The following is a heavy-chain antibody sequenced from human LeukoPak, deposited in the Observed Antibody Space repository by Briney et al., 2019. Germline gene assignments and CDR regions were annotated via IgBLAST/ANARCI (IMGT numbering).Heavy chain of an antibody. CDR1: GSTFSSYE. V-gene: IGHV3-48*03. Sequence: GGSLRLSCAASGSTFSSYEMNWVRQAPGKGLEWVSYISRSGSTRTYADSVKGRFTISRDNAQNSLYLEMNSLRAEDTAVYYCAREIVSAVAGNFDYWGQGTLVTVSS. CDR3: AREIVSAVAGNFDY. J-gene: IGHJ4*02. CDR2: ISRSGSTR. D-gene: IGHD6-19*01.